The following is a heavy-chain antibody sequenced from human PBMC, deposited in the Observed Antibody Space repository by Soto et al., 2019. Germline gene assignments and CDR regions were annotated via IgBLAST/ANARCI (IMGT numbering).Heavy chain of an antibody. V-gene: IGHV4-30-2*01. J-gene: IGHJ4*02. CDR1: GGSISSGGYS. D-gene: IGHD3-22*01. Sequence: QLQLQESGSGLVKPSQTLSLTCAVSGGSISSGGYSWSWIRQPPGKGLEWIGYIYHSGRTYYNPALKRRVTISVDRSKNQFSLRLSSVTAADTAVYYCARVHYYDSSGYYFDYWGQGTLVTVSS. CDR2: IYHSGRT. CDR3: ARVHYYDSSGYYFDY.